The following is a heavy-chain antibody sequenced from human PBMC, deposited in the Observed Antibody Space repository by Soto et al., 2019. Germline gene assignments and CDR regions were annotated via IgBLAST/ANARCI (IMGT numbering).Heavy chain of an antibody. J-gene: IGHJ6*02. V-gene: IGHV3-23*01. CDR2: ISDSGGST. D-gene: IGHD3-3*01. CDR3: ASTIFGVFYYGMDV. Sequence: EVQLLESGGGLVQPGGSLRLSCAASGFTFSSYAMSWVPQAPGKGLEWVSGISDSGGSTYYADSVKGRFTISRDNSKNTLYLQMNGLRAEATAVYYCASTIFGVFYYGMDVWGQGTTVTVSS. CDR1: GFTFSSYA.